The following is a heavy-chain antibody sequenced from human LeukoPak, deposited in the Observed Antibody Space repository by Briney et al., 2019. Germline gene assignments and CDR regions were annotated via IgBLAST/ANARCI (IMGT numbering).Heavy chain of an antibody. CDR1: GYSFTNYW. Sequence: ESLKISCKGSGYSFTNYWIGWVRQMPGKGLEWMGIIYPGDSDTRYSPSFQGQVTISADKSISTAYLQWSSREYSDTAMYHCARLAVPYYFDYWGQGTLVTVSS. D-gene: IGHD6-19*01. J-gene: IGHJ4*02. CDR3: ARLAVPYYFDY. CDR2: IYPGDSDT. V-gene: IGHV5-51*01.